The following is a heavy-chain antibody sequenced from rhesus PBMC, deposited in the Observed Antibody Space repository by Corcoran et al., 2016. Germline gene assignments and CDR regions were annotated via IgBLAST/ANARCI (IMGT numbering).Heavy chain of an antibody. D-gene: IGHD5-30*01. Sequence: QVQLQESGPGLVKPSETLSLTCAVSGGSISDDYYWSWIRQPPGKGFVWIGYIYGSGGGTNYNPSLKNLVTISIDTSKNQFALKLRSVTAADTAVYYCARLGYSGYSFQHWYFDLWGPGTPITISS. V-gene: IGHV4-106*01. CDR2: IYGSGGGT. CDR3: ARLGYSGYSFQHWYFDL. CDR1: GGSISDDYY. J-gene: IGHJ2*01.